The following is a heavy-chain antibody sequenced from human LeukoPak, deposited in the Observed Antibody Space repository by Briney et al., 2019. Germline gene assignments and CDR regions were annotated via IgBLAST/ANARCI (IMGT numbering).Heavy chain of an antibody. V-gene: IGHV3-11*06. D-gene: IGHD3-16*01. CDR3: ASRGGYEPFDY. CDR2: ISSSSSYT. CDR1: GFTFNDYY. J-gene: IGHJ4*02. Sequence: GGSLRLSCAASGFTFNDYYMSWIRQAPGKGLEWVSYISSSSSYTNYADSVKGRFTISRDNAKNSLYLQMNSLRAEDTAVYYCASRGGYEPFDYWGQGTLVTVSS.